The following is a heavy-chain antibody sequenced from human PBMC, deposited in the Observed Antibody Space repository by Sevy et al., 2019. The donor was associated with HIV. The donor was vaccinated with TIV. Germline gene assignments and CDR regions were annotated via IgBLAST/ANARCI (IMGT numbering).Heavy chain of an antibody. J-gene: IGHJ4*02. D-gene: IGHD3-10*01. CDR3: AKSPRGSGTYSGR. CDR1: GFSFSNYG. Sequence: GGSLRLSCAASGFSFSNYGLHWVRQAPGKGLEWVSFMRQDGINKFYADSVKGRFTISRDNSKNTLFLQMNSLRPEDTAVYFCAKSPRGSGTYSGRWVQGTLVTVSS. CDR2: MRQDGINK. V-gene: IGHV3-30*02.